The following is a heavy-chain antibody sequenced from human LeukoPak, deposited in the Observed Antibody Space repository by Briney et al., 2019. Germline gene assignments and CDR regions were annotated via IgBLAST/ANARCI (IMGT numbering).Heavy chain of an antibody. CDR3: ARGVPDAIFGGDYYYMDV. CDR1: GFTFSSYS. J-gene: IGHJ6*03. D-gene: IGHD2-2*02. V-gene: IGHV3-21*01. CDR2: ISSSSYI. Sequence: GGSLRLSCAASGFTFSSYSMNWVRQAPGKGLEWVSSISSSSYIYYADSVKGRFTISRDNAKNSLYLQMNSLRAEDTAVYYCARGVPDAIFGGDYYYMDVWGKGTTVTVSS.